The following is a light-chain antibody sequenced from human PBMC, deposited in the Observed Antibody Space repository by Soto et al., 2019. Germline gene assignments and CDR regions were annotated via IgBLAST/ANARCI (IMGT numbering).Light chain of an antibody. J-gene: IGLJ2*01. CDR1: KLGDKY. V-gene: IGLV3-1*01. CDR2: QDS. Sequence: SYELTQPPSVSVSPGQTASITCSGDKLGDKYACWYQQKPGQSPVLVIYQDSKRPSGIPERFSGSNSGNTATLTISGIQAMDEADYYCQAWDISTVVFGGGTKLTV. CDR3: QAWDISTVV.